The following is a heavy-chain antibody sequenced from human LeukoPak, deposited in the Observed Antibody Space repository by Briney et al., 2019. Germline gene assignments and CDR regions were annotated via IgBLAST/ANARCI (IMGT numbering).Heavy chain of an antibody. CDR1: GGSISSYY. D-gene: IGHD3-22*01. Sequence: SETLSLTCTASGGSISSYYWNWIRQPPGKGLEWIGYISYSGSTNYNPSLKSRVTISIDTSENQFSLKLSSVTAADTAVYFCARHIIVVVDAFDIWGQGTVVTVSS. V-gene: IGHV4-59*08. J-gene: IGHJ3*02. CDR3: ARHIIVVVDAFDI. CDR2: ISYSGST.